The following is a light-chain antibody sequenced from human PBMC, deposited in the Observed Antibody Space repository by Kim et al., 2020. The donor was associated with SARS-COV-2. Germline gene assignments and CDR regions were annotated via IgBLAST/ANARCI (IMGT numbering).Light chain of an antibody. J-gene: IGKJ5*01. Sequence: EIGLTQSPGTLSLSPGQRAALSCRASQTISASFLAWYQHKPGQAPRLLIYGASSRPSGIPDRFSGSGSGTDFTLTISRLEPEDFAVYYCQHYGYSSPVTFGQGTRLEIK. CDR1: QTISASF. CDR2: GAS. V-gene: IGKV3-20*01. CDR3: QHYGYSSPVT.